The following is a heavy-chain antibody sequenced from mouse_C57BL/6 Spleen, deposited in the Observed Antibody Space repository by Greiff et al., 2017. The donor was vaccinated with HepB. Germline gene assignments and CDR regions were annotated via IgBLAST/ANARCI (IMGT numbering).Heavy chain of an antibody. D-gene: IGHD1-1*01. CDR3: AREIPPYYYGSSYYFDY. CDR2: ISSGGSYT. J-gene: IGHJ2*01. Sequence: EVKLMESGGDLVKPGGSLKLSCAASGFTFSSYGMSWVRQTPDKRLEWVATISSGGSYTYYPDSVKGRFTISRDNAKNTLYLQMSSLKSEDTAMYYCAREIPPYYYGSSYYFDYWGQGTTLTVSS. CDR1: GFTFSSYG. V-gene: IGHV5-6*01.